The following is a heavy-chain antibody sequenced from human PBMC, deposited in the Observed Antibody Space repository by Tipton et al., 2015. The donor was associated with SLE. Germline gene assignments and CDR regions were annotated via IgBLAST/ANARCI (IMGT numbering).Heavy chain of an antibody. CDR3: ARVEGPTTATEYFQH. D-gene: IGHD4-17*01. J-gene: IGHJ1*01. CDR2: IYYSGST. Sequence: TLSLTCTVSGGSISSHYWSWIRQPPGKGLEWIGYIYYSGSTNYNPSLKSRVTISVDTSKNQFSLKLSSVTAADTAVYYCARVEGPTTATEYFQHWGQGTLVTVSS. V-gene: IGHV4-59*08. CDR1: GGSISSHY.